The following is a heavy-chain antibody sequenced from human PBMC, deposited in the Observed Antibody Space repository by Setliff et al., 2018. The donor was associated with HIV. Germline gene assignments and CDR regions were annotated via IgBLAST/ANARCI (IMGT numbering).Heavy chain of an antibody. J-gene: IGHJ6*03. CDR2: IYASGST. CDR1: GGSMSTYY. Sequence: SETLSLTCTVSGGSMSTYYWSWIRQPPGKGLEWIGHIYASGSTNYNPSYNPSLNSRVTISVDTSKNQLSLKLTSVTAADTAVYYCASLDGSEGPDIYYYYMDVWGKGTAVTVSS. CDR3: ASLDGSEGPDIYYYYMDV. D-gene: IGHD3-10*01. V-gene: IGHV4-4*08.